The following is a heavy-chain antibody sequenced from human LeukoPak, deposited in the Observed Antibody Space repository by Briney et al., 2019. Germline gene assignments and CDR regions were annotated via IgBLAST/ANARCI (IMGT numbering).Heavy chain of an antibody. CDR2: VSPYNGNT. CDR1: GGTFSSYA. Sequence: EASVKVSCKASGGTFSSYAITWVRQAPGQGLEWMGRVSPYNGNTYYSQRFQDRVTITKDTSTGTAYMDLRNLRTDDTAMYYCARNGRVRRVVKDLFEYWGQGTLVAVSS. V-gene: IGHV1-18*01. D-gene: IGHD3-10*01. J-gene: IGHJ4*02. CDR3: ARNGRVRRVVKDLFEY.